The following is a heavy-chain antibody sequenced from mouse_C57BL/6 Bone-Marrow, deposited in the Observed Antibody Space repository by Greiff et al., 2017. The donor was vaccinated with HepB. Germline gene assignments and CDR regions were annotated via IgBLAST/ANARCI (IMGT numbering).Heavy chain of an antibody. CDR2: IDPSDSYT. Sequence: VQLQQSGAELVKPGASVKLSCKASGYTFTSYWMQWVKQRPGQGLEWIGEIDPSDSYTNYNQKFKGKATLTVDTSSSTAYMQLSSLTSEDSAVYYCAREGLLWPYAMDYWGQGTSVTVSS. D-gene: IGHD2-1*01. CDR1: GYTFTSYW. CDR3: AREGLLWPYAMDY. J-gene: IGHJ4*01. V-gene: IGHV1-50*01.